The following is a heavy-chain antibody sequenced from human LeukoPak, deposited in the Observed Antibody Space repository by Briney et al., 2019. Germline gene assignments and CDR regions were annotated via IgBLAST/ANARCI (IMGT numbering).Heavy chain of an antibody. CDR3: ARGGTTFEH. CDR1: GFTFSNYN. CDR2: ISTSSIYI. D-gene: IGHD1-1*01. Sequence: PGGSLRLSCAASGFTFSNYNMNWVRQAPGKGLEWVSSISTSSIYIYYADSLKGRFTISRDNAKNSLYLQMNSLRTEDTAVYYCARGGTTFEHWGQGTLVTVSS. J-gene: IGHJ4*02. V-gene: IGHV3-21*01.